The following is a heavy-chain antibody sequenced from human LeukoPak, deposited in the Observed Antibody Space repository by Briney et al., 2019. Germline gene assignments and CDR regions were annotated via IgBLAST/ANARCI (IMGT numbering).Heavy chain of an antibody. CDR3: TTTAN. CDR2: FKSNPDGGTT. Sequence: PGGSLRLSCTASGFTFSNAWMSWVRQAPGKGLEWVGRFKSNPDGGTTDYAAPVKGRFTISRDDSKTTLYLQMNSLKTEDTAVYYCTTTANWGQGTLVTVSS. V-gene: IGHV3-15*01. J-gene: IGHJ4*02. CDR1: GFTFSNAW.